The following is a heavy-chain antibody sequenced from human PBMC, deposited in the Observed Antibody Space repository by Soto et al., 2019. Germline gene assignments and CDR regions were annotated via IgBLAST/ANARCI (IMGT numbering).Heavy chain of an antibody. D-gene: IGHD1-7*01. CDR3: AKIPMPGTPKAYYYGVDV. V-gene: IGHV3-23*01. Sequence: PGASLRLSCAASGFTFRDYYMSWIRQAPGKGLELVSTISGSGGTTFYAYPVKGRFTISRDNSKNTLSLQMNRLRAEDTALYYCAKIPMPGTPKAYYYGVDVWGQATTVTVSS. CDR1: GFTFRDYY. J-gene: IGHJ6*02. CDR2: ISGSGGTT.